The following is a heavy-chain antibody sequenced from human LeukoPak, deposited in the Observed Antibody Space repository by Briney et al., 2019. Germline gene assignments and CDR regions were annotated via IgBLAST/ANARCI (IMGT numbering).Heavy chain of an antibody. J-gene: IGHJ4*02. V-gene: IGHV1-18*01. CDR2: ISAYNGNT. CDR1: GYTFTSYG. Sequence: APVKVSCKASGYTFTSYGISWVRQAPGQGLEWMGWISAYNGNTNYAQKLQGRVTMTRNTSISTAYMELSSLRSEDTAVYYCARVFPTLWFFDYWGQGTLVTVSS. CDR3: ARVFPTLWFFDY. D-gene: IGHD3-10*01.